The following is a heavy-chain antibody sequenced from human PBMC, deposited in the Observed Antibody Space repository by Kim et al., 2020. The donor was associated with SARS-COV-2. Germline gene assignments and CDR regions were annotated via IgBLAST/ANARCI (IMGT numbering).Heavy chain of an antibody. CDR1: GGSFSGYY. Sequence: SETLSLTCAVYGGSFSGYYWSWIRQPPGKGLEWIGEINHSGSTNYNPSLKSRVTISVDTSKNQFSLKLSSVTAADTAVYYCARRWYCSSTSCYPFDYWGQGTLVTVSS. CDR3: ARRWYCSSTSCYPFDY. V-gene: IGHV4-34*01. J-gene: IGHJ4*02. D-gene: IGHD2-2*01. CDR2: INHSGST.